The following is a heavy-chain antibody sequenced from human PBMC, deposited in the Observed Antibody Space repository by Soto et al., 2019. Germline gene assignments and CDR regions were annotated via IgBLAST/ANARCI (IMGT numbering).Heavy chain of an antibody. J-gene: IGHJ4*02. Sequence: GGSLRLSCAASGFTISTYAMHWVRQAPGKGLEWVGVISYDGNNKYYADSVKGRFTISRDNSENTLYLQMNSLRAEDTAVYYCARTVAGTSSLFDYWGQGTLVTGLL. V-gene: IGHV3-30-3*01. D-gene: IGHD6-19*01. CDR2: ISYDGNNK. CDR3: ARTVAGTSSLFDY. CDR1: GFTISTYA.